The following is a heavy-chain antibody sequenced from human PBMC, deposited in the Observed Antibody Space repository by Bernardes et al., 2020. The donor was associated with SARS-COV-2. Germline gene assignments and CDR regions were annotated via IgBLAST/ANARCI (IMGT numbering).Heavy chain of an antibody. CDR1: GFTFRDSE. CDR2: VGSSGRPI. CDR3: ARSPRGGGGH. D-gene: IGHD3-10*01. Sequence: VESLFLSCAASGFTFRDSEMNWVRQAPGPGLAWVSYVGSSGRPIYYADSVKGRFTISRDNAKNSLNLQMNNLRAEDTAVYYCARSPRGGGGHWGQGTLVTVSS. V-gene: IGHV3-48*03. J-gene: IGHJ4*02.